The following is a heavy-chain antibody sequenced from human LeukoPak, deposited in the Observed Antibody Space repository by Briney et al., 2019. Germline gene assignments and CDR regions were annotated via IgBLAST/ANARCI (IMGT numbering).Heavy chain of an antibody. V-gene: IGHV3-21*01. J-gene: IGHJ4*02. CDR2: ISSSSSCR. CDR3: AREEPSYGSGSLGY. D-gene: IGHD3-10*01. Sequence: GGSLRLSCAASGVTFSSYAMSWVRQAPGKGLEWVSYISSSSSCRSYADSVKGRFTISRDNAKNSLYLQMNSLRAEDTAVYYCAREEPSYGSGSLGYWGQGTLVTVSS. CDR1: GVTFSSYA.